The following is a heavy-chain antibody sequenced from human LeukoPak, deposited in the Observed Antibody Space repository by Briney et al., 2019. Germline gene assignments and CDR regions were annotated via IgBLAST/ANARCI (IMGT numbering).Heavy chain of an antibody. Sequence: PGGSLRLSCAASGFTFDDYGMSWVRQAPGKGLEWVSAISGSGGSTYYADSVKGRFTISRDNSKNTLYLQMNSLRAEDTAVYYCAKGQSWLLTSGSFDYWGQGTLVTVSS. V-gene: IGHV3-23*01. CDR2: ISGSGGST. CDR1: GFTFDDYG. CDR3: AKGQSWLLTSGSFDY. D-gene: IGHD2-15*01. J-gene: IGHJ4*02.